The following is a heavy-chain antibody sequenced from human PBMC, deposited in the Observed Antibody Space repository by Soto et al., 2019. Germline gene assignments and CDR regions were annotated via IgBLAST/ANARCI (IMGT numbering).Heavy chain of an antibody. Sequence: TLSLTCTVSVGSISDGYYWSCIRQHPGKGLEWIGSISDSGSTSYNPSLKSRLTISVDTSKNQFSLNLRSVTAADTAVYYCARRDRSGFSYWLDTWGQGTLVTVSS. CDR3: ARRDRSGFSYWLDT. D-gene: IGHD3-22*01. V-gene: IGHV4-31*03. CDR2: ISDSGST. CDR1: VGSISDGYY. J-gene: IGHJ5*02.